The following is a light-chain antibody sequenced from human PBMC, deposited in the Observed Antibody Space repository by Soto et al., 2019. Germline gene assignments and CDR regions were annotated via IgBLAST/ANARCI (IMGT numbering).Light chain of an antibody. V-gene: IGKV3-11*01. Sequence: VLTLSPVTLSLSPGERATLSCRASQSFRGLLAWYQQKPGQAPRLLIYDAYNRATGIPPRFSGSGSGTDFTLTISSLEPEDSAVYYCQQRHRWPITFGQGTRLEIK. J-gene: IGKJ5*01. CDR3: QQRHRWPIT. CDR2: DAY. CDR1: QSFRGL.